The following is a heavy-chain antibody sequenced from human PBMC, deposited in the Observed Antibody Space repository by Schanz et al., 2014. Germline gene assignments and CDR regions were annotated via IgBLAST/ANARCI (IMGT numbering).Heavy chain of an antibody. CDR1: GDSISSYY. V-gene: IGHV4-59*01. D-gene: IGHD1-26*01. Sequence: QVQLQESGPGLVKPSETLSLTCTVSGDSISSYYWSWIRQPPGKGLEWIGYIYYSGSTNYNPSLKSRVTISVDTSKNQFSLKLRSVTAADTAVYYCARVQGRYWFDPWGQGTLVTVSS. CDR3: ARVQGRYWFDP. J-gene: IGHJ5*02. CDR2: IYYSGST.